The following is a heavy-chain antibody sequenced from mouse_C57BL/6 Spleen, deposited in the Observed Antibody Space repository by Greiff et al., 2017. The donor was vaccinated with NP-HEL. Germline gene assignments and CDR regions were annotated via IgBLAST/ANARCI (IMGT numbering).Heavy chain of an antibody. CDR2: IYPRSGNT. J-gene: IGHJ2*01. V-gene: IGHV1-81*01. D-gene: IGHD1-1*01. CDR1: GYTFTSYG. Sequence: VQLQQSGAELARPGASVKLSCKASGYTFTSYGISWVKQRTGQGLEWIGEIYPRSGNTYYNEKFKGKATLTADKSSSTAYMELRSLTSEDSAVYFCARCYGSSHYFDYWGQGTTLTVSS. CDR3: ARCYGSSHYFDY.